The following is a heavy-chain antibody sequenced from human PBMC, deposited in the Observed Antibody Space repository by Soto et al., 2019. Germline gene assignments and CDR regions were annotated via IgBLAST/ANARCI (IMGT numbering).Heavy chain of an antibody. CDR2: ISSSAVYI. CDR3: VRDGLDDYDSGRLDFDK. CDR1: GFNFITYS. V-gene: IGHV3-21*01. J-gene: IGHJ4*02. D-gene: IGHD3-22*01. Sequence: EVQLVESGGGPVRPGGSLKLSCAASGFNFITYSLSWVRQAPGKGLEWVAAISSSAVYIDYADLVKGRFTISRNNANNYMYLQMNSLRAEETATDYCVRDGLDDYDSGRLDFDKWGQGTLVTVSS.